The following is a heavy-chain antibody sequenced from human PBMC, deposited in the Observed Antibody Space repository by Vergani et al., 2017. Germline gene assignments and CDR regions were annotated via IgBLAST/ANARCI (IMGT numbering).Heavy chain of an antibody. V-gene: IGHV3-21*01. CDR3: ARDGITMVRGVSDY. CDR2: ISSSSSYI. Sequence: EVQLVESGGGLVKPGGSLRLSCAASGFTFSSYSMNWVRQAPGKGLEWVSSISSSSSYIYYADSVKGRFTISRDNDKNSLYLQMNSLRAEDTAVYYWARDGITMVRGVSDYWGQGTLVTVSS. CDR1: GFTFSSYS. D-gene: IGHD3-10*01. J-gene: IGHJ4*02.